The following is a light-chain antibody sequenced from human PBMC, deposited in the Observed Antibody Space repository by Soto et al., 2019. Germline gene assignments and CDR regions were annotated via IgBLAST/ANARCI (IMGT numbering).Light chain of an antibody. CDR2: GAS. J-gene: IGKJ5*01. V-gene: IGKV1D-12*01. CDR1: QGIGTW. Sequence: DVQVTQSPSFVSASVGDRVTITCRASQGIGTWLAWYQQKPGKAPNLLIYGASNLQSGVPPRFSSSGLGTQFTLTIFSLQPEDFATYYCQQTNSFPITFGQGTRVEI. CDR3: QQTNSFPIT.